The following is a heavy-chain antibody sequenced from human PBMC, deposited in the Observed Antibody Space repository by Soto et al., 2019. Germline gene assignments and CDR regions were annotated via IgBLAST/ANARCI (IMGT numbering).Heavy chain of an antibody. V-gene: IGHV3-7*01. CDR1: GFTFSDYS. CDR3: ARVCYESRGPTKYRAFDL. D-gene: IGHD3-22*01. J-gene: IGHJ3*01. CDR2: IRQDGSEE. Sequence: EVQLVESGGGLVQPGGSLRLSCAASGFTFSDYSMSWVRQSPGKGLEGGANIRQDGSEEDYVVSVRGRLTISRDNAKNSLYLQMNSLRAEDTAVYYCARVCYESRGPTKYRAFDLWGQGTMVTVSS.